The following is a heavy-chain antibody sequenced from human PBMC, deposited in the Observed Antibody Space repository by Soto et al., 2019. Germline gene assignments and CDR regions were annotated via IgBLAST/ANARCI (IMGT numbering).Heavy chain of an antibody. CDR2: IIPIFGTA. CDR3: ARDMGYSGYDYNFDY. J-gene: IGHJ4*02. Sequence: VASVKVSCKASGGTFSSYAISWVRQAPGQGLEWMGGIIPIFGTANYAQKFQGRVTITADKSTSTAYMELSSLRSEDTAVYYCARDMGYSGYDYNFDYWGQGTLVTVSS. CDR1: GGTFSSYA. V-gene: IGHV1-69*06. D-gene: IGHD5-12*01.